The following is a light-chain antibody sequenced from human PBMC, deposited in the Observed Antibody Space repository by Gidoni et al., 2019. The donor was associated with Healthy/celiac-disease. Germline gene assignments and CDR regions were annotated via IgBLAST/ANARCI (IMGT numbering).Light chain of an antibody. J-gene: IGLJ1*01. CDR2: QDS. CDR1: KLGDKY. CDR3: QAWDSSTASV. Sequence: SYELTQPPSVSVSPGKTASITCSGDKLGDKYACWYQQKPGQSPVRVIYQDSKRPSGIHERFSGSNSGNTATLTISGTQAMDEADYYCQAWDSSTASVFGTGTKVTVL. V-gene: IGLV3-1*01.